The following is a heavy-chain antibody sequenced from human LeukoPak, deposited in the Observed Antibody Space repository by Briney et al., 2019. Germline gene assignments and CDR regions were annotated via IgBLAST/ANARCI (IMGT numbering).Heavy chain of an antibody. CDR3: ARDRPTYYYGSGSYY. CDR1: GGTFSSYA. CDR2: IIPILGIA. Sequence: SVKVSCKASGGTFSSYAISWVRQAPGQGLEWMGRIIPILGIANYAQKFQGRVTITADKSTSTAYMELSSLRSEDTAVYYCARDRPTYYYGSGSYYWGQGTLVTVSS. D-gene: IGHD3-10*01. J-gene: IGHJ4*02. V-gene: IGHV1-69*04.